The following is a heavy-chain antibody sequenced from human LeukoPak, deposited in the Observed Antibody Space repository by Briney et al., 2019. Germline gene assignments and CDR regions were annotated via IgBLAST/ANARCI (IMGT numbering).Heavy chain of an antibody. D-gene: IGHD3-22*01. V-gene: IGHV3-74*01. CDR3: TTVVVYYDSSASDY. CDR1: GFTFSSYY. Sequence: GGSLRLSCAASGFTFSSYYLHWVRQAPGKGLVWVSRINADGSLTNYADSVKGRFTISRDDSKNTPNLQMNSLKTEDTAVYYCTTVVVYYDSSASDYWGQGTLVTVSS. J-gene: IGHJ4*02. CDR2: INADGSLT.